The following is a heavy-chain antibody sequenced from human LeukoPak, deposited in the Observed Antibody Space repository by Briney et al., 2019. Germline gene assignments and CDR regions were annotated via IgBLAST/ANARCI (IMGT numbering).Heavy chain of an antibody. CDR3: ATRLRRAAFDI. CDR2: IYYSGST. CDR1: GGSISSYY. D-gene: IGHD3-16*01. Sequence: PSETLSLTCTVSGGSISSYYWSWIRQPPGKGLEWIGYIYYSGSTNYNPSLKSRVTISVDTSKNQFSLKLSSVTAADTAVYYCATRLRRAAFDIWGQGTMVTVSS. J-gene: IGHJ3*02. V-gene: IGHV4-59*12.